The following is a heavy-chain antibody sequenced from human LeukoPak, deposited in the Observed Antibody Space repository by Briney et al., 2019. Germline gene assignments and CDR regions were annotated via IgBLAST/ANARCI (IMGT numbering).Heavy chain of an antibody. CDR1: GFTFSSYA. J-gene: IGHJ4*02. Sequence: SGGSLRLSCAASGFTFSSYAMSWVRQAPGKGLEWVSAISGSGGSTYYADSVKGRFTISRDNSKNTLYLQTNSLRAEDTAVYYCAKGVSGYYPFDYWGQGTLVTVSS. CDR2: ISGSGGST. V-gene: IGHV3-23*01. CDR3: AKGVSGYYPFDY. D-gene: IGHD3-22*01.